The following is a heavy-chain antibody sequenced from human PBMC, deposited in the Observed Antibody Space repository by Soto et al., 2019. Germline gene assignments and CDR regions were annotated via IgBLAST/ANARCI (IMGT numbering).Heavy chain of an antibody. CDR3: ATDLCTNGVCYVGY. CDR1: GYTFTSYG. J-gene: IGHJ4*02. CDR2: ISTHNGNT. V-gene: IGHV1-18*01. Sequence: QVQLVQSGAEMKKPGASVKVSCKASGYTFTSYGISWVRQAPGQGLEWMGWISTHNGNTHYAQKLQGRVTMTTDTSTSTAYMELRSLRSYDTAVYYCATDLCTNGVCYVGYWGQGTLLTVSS. D-gene: IGHD2-8*01.